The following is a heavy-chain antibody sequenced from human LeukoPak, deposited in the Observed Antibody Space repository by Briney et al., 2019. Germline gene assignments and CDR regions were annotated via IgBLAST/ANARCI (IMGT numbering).Heavy chain of an antibody. CDR3: ARGRKYCSGGSCYCRYFDL. CDR2: INHSGST. Sequence: SETLPLTFAVYGGFFSGYYWSWIRQPAWRGGAGMGEINHSGSTNYNPSLKSGVTISVDTSKNQFSLKQSSVTAADTAVYYCARGRKYCSGGSCYCRYFDLWGRGTLVTVSS. CDR1: GGFFSGYY. J-gene: IGHJ2*01. V-gene: IGHV4-34*01. D-gene: IGHD2-15*01.